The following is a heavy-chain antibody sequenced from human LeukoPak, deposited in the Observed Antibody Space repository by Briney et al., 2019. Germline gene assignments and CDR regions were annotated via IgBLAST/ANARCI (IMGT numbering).Heavy chain of an antibody. Sequence: ASVKVSCKASGGTFSSYAISWVRQAPGQGLEWMGGIIPIFGTANYAQKFQGRVTITTDESTSTAYMELSSLRSEDTAVYYCASCIAAELVFDPWGRGTLVTVSS. V-gene: IGHV1-69*05. CDR2: IIPIFGTA. J-gene: IGHJ5*02. CDR3: ASCIAAELVFDP. CDR1: GGTFSSYA. D-gene: IGHD6-13*01.